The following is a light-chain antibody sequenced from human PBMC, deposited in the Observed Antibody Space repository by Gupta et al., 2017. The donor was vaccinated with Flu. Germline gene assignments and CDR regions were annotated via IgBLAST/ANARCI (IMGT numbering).Light chain of an antibody. CDR1: QGISSW. Sequence: DIQMTQSPSSVSAYVGDRVTITCRASQGISSWLAWYQQKPGKPPKLLIYAASSLQSGVSSRFSGSGSGTEFTLTISTRQPEDFATYFCQQADSFPFTFGHETKVDIK. CDR3: QQADSFPFT. CDR2: AAS. J-gene: IGKJ3*01. V-gene: IGKV1-12*01.